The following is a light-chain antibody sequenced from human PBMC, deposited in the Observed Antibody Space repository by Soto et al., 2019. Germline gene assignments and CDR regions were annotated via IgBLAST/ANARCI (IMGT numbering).Light chain of an antibody. CDR1: QSISSY. J-gene: IGKJ1*01. V-gene: IGKV1-39*01. Sequence: DIQMTQSPSSLSASVGDRVTITCRACQSISSYLNWYQQKPGKAPKLLIYAASSLQSGVPSRFSGSGSGTDFTLTISLLQPEDFATYYCQQSYRTLWTFGQGTKVESK. CDR3: QQSYRTLWT. CDR2: AAS.